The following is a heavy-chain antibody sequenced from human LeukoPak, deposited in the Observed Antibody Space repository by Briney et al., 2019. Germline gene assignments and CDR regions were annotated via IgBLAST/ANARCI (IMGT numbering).Heavy chain of an antibody. V-gene: IGHV4-59*01. CDR1: GGSISSYY. Sequence: PSETLSLTCTVSGGSISSYYWSWIRQPPGKGLEWIGYIYYSGSTNYNPSLKSRVTISVDTSKNQFSLKLSSVTAADTAVYYCARGDYGGNSEEFDYWGQGTLVTVSS. CDR3: ARGDYGGNSEEFDY. J-gene: IGHJ4*02. CDR2: IYYSGST. D-gene: IGHD4-23*01.